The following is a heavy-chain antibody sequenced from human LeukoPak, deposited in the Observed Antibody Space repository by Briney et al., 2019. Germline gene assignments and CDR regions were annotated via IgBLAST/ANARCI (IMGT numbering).Heavy chain of an antibody. D-gene: IGHD5-24*01. J-gene: IGHJ4*02. CDR3: GRGMTRWLQFRPLDY. CDR2: INHGGRT. Sequence: PSETLSLTCAVYNGSFNEYYWSWIRQSPGKGLEWIGEINHGGRTNYNPSLQSRVSISVDASHNQFSLTMTSVTAADTAVYYCGRGMTRWLQFRPLDYWGQGTLVTVSS. CDR1: NGSFNEYY. V-gene: IGHV4-34*01.